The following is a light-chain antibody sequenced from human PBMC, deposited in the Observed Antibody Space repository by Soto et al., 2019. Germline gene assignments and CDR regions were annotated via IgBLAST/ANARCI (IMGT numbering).Light chain of an antibody. CDR1: QSVSSD. Sequence: EIVLTQSPGTLSCSPGGRATLSCRASQSVSSDLAWYHQKPGQAPRLLIYDASTRATGIPARFSGSGSGTDFTLTINSLAPEDFAIYYCHQRQSWPRTFGQGTKVDIK. V-gene: IGKV3-11*01. J-gene: IGKJ1*01. CDR3: HQRQSWPRT. CDR2: DAS.